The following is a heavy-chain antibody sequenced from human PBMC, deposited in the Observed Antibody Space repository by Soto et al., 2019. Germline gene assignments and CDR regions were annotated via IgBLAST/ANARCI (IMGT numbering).Heavy chain of an antibody. CDR3: AREPDRLINPNTIFAVVIGRRYYYYGMDV. CDR1: GDSVSSNSAA. D-gene: IGHD3-3*01. V-gene: IGHV6-1*01. CDR2: TYYRSKWYN. J-gene: IGHJ6*02. Sequence: PSQTLSLTCAISGDSVSSNSAAWDWIRQSPSRGLEWLGRTYYRSKWYNDYAVSVKSRITINPDTSKNQFSLQLNSVTPEDTAVYYCAREPDRLINPNTIFAVVIGRRYYYYGMDVWGQGTTVTASS.